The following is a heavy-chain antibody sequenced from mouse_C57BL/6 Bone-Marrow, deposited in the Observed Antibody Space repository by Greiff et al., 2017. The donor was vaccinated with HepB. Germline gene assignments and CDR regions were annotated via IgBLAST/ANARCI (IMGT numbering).Heavy chain of an antibody. CDR2: ISSGGSYT. CDR3: ARQNLYGSSFYWYFDV. CDR1: GFTFSSYG. Sequence: DVKLQESGGDLVKPGGSLKLSCAASGFTFSSYGMSWVRQTPDKRLEWVATISSGGSYTYYPDSVKGRFTISRDNAKNTLYLQMSSLKSEDTAMYYCARQNLYGSSFYWYFDVWGTGTTVTVSS. V-gene: IGHV5-6*02. D-gene: IGHD1-1*01. J-gene: IGHJ1*03.